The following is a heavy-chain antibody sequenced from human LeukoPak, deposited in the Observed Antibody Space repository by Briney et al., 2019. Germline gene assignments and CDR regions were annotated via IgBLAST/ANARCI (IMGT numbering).Heavy chain of an antibody. CDR2: ITGSGSGA. Sequence: GGSLRLLCTASGFSFSSHAMTWVRQTAGKGLQWVSSITGSGSGAYYADSVKGRFTISRDNSKNTLYLQMNSLRAEDTAVYYCARGSGWLDYWGQGTLVTVSS. D-gene: IGHD6-19*01. V-gene: IGHV3-23*01. CDR1: GFSFSSHA. J-gene: IGHJ4*02. CDR3: ARGSGWLDY.